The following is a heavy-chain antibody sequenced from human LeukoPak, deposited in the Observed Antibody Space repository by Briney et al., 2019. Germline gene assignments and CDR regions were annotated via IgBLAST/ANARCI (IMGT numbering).Heavy chain of an antibody. V-gene: IGHV4-61*02. Sequence: PSQTLSLTCTVSGGSISSGSYYWSWIRQPARKGLEWIGRIYTSGSTNYNPSLKSRVTISVDTSKNQFSLKLSSVTAADTAAYYCARWPTFGERNYFDYWGQGTLVTVSS. CDR2: IYTSGST. CDR1: GGSISSGSYY. CDR3: ARWPTFGERNYFDY. J-gene: IGHJ4*02. D-gene: IGHD3-10*01.